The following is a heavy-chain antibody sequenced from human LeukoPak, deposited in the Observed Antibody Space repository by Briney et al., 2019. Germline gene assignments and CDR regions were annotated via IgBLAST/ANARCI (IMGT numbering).Heavy chain of an antibody. CDR1: GFTFSSYA. J-gene: IGHJ4*01. CDR3: ARVYGDYTVGSFDY. D-gene: IGHD4-17*01. V-gene: IGHV3-64*01. Sequence: PGGSLRLSCAASGFTFSSYAMLCVRQAPGKGLEYVSAISRNGRSTYYANSVKGRFTISRDNSKNTLYLQMGSLRAEDMAVYYCARVYGDYTVGSFDYWGQGTLVTVSS. CDR2: ISRNGRST.